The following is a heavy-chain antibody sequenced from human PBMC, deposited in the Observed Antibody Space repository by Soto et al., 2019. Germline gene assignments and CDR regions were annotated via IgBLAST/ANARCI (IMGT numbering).Heavy chain of an antibody. J-gene: IGHJ4*02. CDR3: AREGNSGYDLDY. D-gene: IGHD5-12*01. CDR2: IWYDGSNK. V-gene: IGHV3-33*01. Sequence: GGSLRLSCAASGFTFSSYGMHWVRQAPGKGLEWVAVIWYDGSNKYYADSVKGRFTNSRDNSKNTLYLQMNSLRAEDTAVYYCAREGNSGYDLDYWGQGTLVTVSS. CDR1: GFTFSSYG.